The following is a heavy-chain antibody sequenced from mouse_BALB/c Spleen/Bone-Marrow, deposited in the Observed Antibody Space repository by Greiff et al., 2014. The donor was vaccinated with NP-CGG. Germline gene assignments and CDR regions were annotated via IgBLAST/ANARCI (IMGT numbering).Heavy chain of an antibody. D-gene: IGHD1-1*01. V-gene: IGHV1-14*01. CDR3: ARFGYYGSPYAMDY. J-gene: IGHJ4*01. CDR2: INPDNDGT. CDR1: GYTFTSYV. Sequence: LVESGPEVVKPGASVKMSCKASGYTFTSYVLHWVKQKPGQGLEWIGYINPDNDGTKYNEKFKGKATLTSDKSSRTAYVGLSSLTSEDSTVYYCARFGYYGSPYAMDYWGQGTSVTVSS.